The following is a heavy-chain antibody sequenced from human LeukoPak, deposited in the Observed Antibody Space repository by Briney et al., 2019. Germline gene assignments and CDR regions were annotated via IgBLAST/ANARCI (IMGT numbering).Heavy chain of an antibody. J-gene: IGHJ4*02. D-gene: IGHD3-10*01. CDR1: GYTFTSYG. V-gene: IGHV1-18*01. Sequence: GASVKVSCKASGYTFTSYGISWVRQAPGQGLEWMGWISGYNGNTNYAQKLQGRVTMTTDTSTSTAYMELRSLTSDDTAVYYCARDSSFYGSGSYSPFDYWGQGSLVIVSS. CDR3: ARDSSFYGSGSYSPFDY. CDR2: ISGYNGNT.